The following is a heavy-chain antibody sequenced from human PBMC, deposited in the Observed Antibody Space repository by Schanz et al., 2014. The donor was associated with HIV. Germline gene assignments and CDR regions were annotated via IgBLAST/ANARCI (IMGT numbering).Heavy chain of an antibody. Sequence: QAQLVESGGGVVQPGGSLRLSCAASGFSSSNSVIHWVRQAPGKGLEWVAVISYDRSHKYYADSVKGRFTISRDNSKNTLFLQMNSLRAEDTAVYYCARVEGPPTFYYYYYGSDVWGQGTAVTVSS. J-gene: IGHJ6*02. CDR3: ARVEGPPTFYYYYYGSDV. CDR2: ISYDRSHK. CDR1: GFSSSNSV. V-gene: IGHV3-30*03. D-gene: IGHD4-4*01.